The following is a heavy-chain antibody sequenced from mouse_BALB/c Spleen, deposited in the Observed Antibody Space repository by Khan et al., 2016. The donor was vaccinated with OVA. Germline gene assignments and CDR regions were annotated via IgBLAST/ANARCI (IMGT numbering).Heavy chain of an antibody. Sequence: EVQLQESGPSLVKPSQTLSLSCSVTGDSITSGFWNWIRKFPGNKFEYLGYITYSGNIYYNPSLISRISITRDTSKSQYYLLLNSVTAEDTATYYCARSDGSWAMAYWGQGTSVTVSS. CDR2: ITYSGNI. CDR3: ARSDGSWAMAY. CDR1: GDSITSGF. V-gene: IGHV3-8*02. D-gene: IGHD1-1*01. J-gene: IGHJ4*01.